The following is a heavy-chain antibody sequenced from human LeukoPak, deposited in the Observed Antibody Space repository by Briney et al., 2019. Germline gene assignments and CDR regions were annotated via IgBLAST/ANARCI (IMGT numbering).Heavy chain of an antibody. CDR2: ISSSGTNM. Sequence: GGSLRLSRAASGFTFRTCEMNWVRQTPGKGLEWIAFISSSGTNMYYADSVKGRFTISRDNAKNSLYLQMDSLRAEDTTVYYCARGGDSGYLWNAFDIWGQGTMVTVSS. D-gene: IGHD3-9*01. CDR3: ARGGDSGYLWNAFDI. J-gene: IGHJ3*02. CDR1: GFTFRTCE. V-gene: IGHV3-48*03.